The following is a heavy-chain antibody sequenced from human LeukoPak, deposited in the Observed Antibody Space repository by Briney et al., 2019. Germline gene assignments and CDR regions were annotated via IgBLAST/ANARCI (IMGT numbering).Heavy chain of an antibody. V-gene: IGHV4-4*09. CDR2: IYTSGST. Sequence: SETLSLTCTVSGGSISRYYWSWIRHPPGKGLEWIGYIYTSGSTNYNPSLKSRVTISVDTSKNQFSLKLSSVTAADTAVYYCARTPPLWFGELLGFDYWGQGTLVTVSS. CDR3: ARTPPLWFGELLGFDY. J-gene: IGHJ4*02. CDR1: GGSISRYY. D-gene: IGHD3-10*01.